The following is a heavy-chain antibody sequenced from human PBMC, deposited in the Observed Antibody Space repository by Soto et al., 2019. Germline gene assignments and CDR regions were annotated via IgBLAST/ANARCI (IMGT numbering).Heavy chain of an antibody. CDR1: GYTFTSYD. CDR2: INPSGGST. J-gene: IGHJ4*02. CDR3: AKDRPRRTSGYFFDY. D-gene: IGHD1-1*01. V-gene: IGHV1-46*01. Sequence: ASVKVSCKASGYTFTSYDMHWVRQAPGQGLEWMGIINPSGGSTSYAQKFQGRVTMTRDTSTSTVYMELSSLRSEDTAVYYCAKDRPRRTSGYFFDYWGQGTPVTVSS.